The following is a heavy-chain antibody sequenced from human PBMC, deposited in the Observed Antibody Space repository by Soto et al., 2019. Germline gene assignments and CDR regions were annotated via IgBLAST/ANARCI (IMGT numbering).Heavy chain of an antibody. CDR2: IYATGTT. CDR1: GASIIGFY. Sequence: SETLSLTCTVSGASIIGFYWSWIRKSAGKGLEWIGRIYATGTTDYNPSLKSRVMMSVDTSKKQFSLKLRSVTAADTAVYYCVRDGTKTLRDWFDPWGQGISVTVSS. D-gene: IGHD1-1*01. J-gene: IGHJ5*02. V-gene: IGHV4-4*07. CDR3: VRDGTKTLRDWFDP.